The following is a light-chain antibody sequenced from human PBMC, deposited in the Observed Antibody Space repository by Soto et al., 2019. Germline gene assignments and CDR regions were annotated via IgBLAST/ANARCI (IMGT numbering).Light chain of an antibody. V-gene: IGKV1-5*01. Sequence: DIQITQSPATLSASLGDRVTITCRASQRISRWLTGYQQKPGKAPKLLIYEAASWESGVPSRFSGSGSGTEFTLTIGGLQPDDFATYYCQQFNSYPITFGQGTRQEI. CDR3: QQFNSYPIT. CDR1: QRISRW. J-gene: IGKJ5*01. CDR2: EAA.